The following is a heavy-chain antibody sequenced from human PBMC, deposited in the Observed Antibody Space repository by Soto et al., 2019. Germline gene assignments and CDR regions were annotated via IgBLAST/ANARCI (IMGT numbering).Heavy chain of an antibody. V-gene: IGHV1-18*01. D-gene: IGHD1-26*01. CDR1: GYTFTSYG. CDR2: ISAYNGNT. CDR3: ARDLIVGATPPYYFDY. Sequence: QVQLVQSGAEVKKPGASVKVSCKASGYTFTSYGISWVRQAPGQGLEWMGWISAYNGNTNYAQKLQGRVTMTTDTSTSTAYMELRSLRSEEQGVDYCARDLIVGATPPYYFDYWGQGTLVTVSS. J-gene: IGHJ4*02.